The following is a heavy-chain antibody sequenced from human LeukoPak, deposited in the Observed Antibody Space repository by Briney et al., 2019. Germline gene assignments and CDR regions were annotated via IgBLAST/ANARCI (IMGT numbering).Heavy chain of an antibody. J-gene: IGHJ4*02. CDR3: AKDRVGHCSSTSCQYFDY. CDR1: GFTFSSYA. V-gene: IGHV3-23*01. Sequence: PGGSLRLSCAASGFTFSSYAMSWDRQAPGKGLEWVSAISGSGGSTYYADSVKGRFTISRDNSKNTLYLQMNSLRAEDTAVYYCAKDRVGHCSSTSCQYFDYWGQGTLVTVSS. D-gene: IGHD2-2*01. CDR2: ISGSGGST.